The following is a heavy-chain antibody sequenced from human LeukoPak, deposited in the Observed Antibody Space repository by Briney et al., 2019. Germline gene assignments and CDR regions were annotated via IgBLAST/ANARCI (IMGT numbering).Heavy chain of an antibody. CDR3: ARDRVAYWGSDCYLDWYFDI. D-gene: IGHD2-21*02. CDR1: GYIFTDHY. V-gene: IGHV1-2*02. J-gene: IGHJ2*01. CDR2: INRNSGGT. Sequence: ASVKVSCKASGYIFTDHYIHWVRQAPGQGLEWMGGINRNSGGTKYAQRFHGRVTMTRDTSISIAYMELSGLKSDDTAVYYCARDRVAYWGSDCYLDWYFDIWGRGTLVTVSS.